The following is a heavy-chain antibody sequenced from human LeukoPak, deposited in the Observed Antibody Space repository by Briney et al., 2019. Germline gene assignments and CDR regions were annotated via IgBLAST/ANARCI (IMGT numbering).Heavy chain of an antibody. J-gene: IGHJ1*01. V-gene: IGHV4-4*07. Sequence: SETLSLTCTVSGGSISSYYWSWIRQPAGKGLEWIGRIYTSGSTNYNPSLKGRVTMSVDTSKNQFSLKLSSVTAADTAVYYCARDGCSSTSCYTYEYFQHWGQGTLVTVSS. CDR1: GGSISSYY. D-gene: IGHD2-2*02. CDR2: IYTSGST. CDR3: ARDGCSSTSCYTYEYFQH.